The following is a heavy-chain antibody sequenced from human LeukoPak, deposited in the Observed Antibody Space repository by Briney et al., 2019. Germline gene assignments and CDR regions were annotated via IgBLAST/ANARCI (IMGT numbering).Heavy chain of an antibody. CDR3: ASMRGSGSGYYYYYYGMDV. CDR1: GYTFTGYY. Sequence: ASVKVSCKASGYTFTGYYMHWVRQAPGQGLEWMGRINPNSGGTNYAQKFQGRVTMTRDTSISTAYMELSRLRSDDTAVYYCASMRGSGSGYYYYYYGMDVWGQGTTVTVSS. D-gene: IGHD3-3*01. V-gene: IGHV1-2*06. CDR2: INPNSGGT. J-gene: IGHJ6*02.